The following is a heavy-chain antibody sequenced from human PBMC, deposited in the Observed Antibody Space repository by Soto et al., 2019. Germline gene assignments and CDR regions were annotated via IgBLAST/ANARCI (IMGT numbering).Heavy chain of an antibody. CDR2: INSDGSST. V-gene: IGHV3-74*01. CDR3: AGLYGKFDY. D-gene: IGHD2-8*01. J-gene: IGHJ4*02. CDR1: GGSISSSSYY. Sequence: ETLSLTCTVSGGSISSSSYYWGWVRQAPGKGLVWVSRINSDGSSTRYADSVKGRFTISRDNAKNTLYLQMNSLRAEDTAIYYCAGLYGKFDYWGQGTQVTVSS.